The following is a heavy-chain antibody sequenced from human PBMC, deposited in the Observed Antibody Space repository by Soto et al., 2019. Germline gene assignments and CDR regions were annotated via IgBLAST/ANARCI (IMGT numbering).Heavy chain of an antibody. CDR2: IIPIFGTA. CDR3: SRPEYCSGGSCYYYYGMDV. V-gene: IGHV1-69*01. Sequence: QVQLVQSGAEVKKPGSSVKVSCKASGGTFSSYAISWVRQAPGQGLEWMGGIIPIFGTANYAQKFQGRVTITADESTSTAYMELSSLRSEDTAVSYCSRPEYCSGGSCYYYYGMDVWGQGTTVTVSS. CDR1: GGTFSSYA. D-gene: IGHD2-15*01. J-gene: IGHJ6*02.